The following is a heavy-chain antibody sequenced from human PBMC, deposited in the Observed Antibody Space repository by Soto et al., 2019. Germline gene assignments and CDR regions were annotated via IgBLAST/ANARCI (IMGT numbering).Heavy chain of an antibody. CDR2: IYYSGST. CDR1: GGSISSYY. CDR3: ARSYSSSFDD. J-gene: IGHJ4*02. V-gene: IGHV4-59*08. Sequence: PSETLSLTCTVSGGSISSYYWSWIRQPPGKGLEWIGYIYYSGSTNYNPSLKSRVTISVDTSKNQFSLKLSSVTAADTAVDYCARSYSSSFDDWGQGTLVTVAS. D-gene: IGHD6-13*01.